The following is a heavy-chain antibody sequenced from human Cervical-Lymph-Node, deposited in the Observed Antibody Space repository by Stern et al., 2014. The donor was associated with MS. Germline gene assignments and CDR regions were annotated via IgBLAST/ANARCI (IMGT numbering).Heavy chain of an antibody. CDR3: TTVPYFDY. CDR1: GFTFSSYA. J-gene: IGHJ4*02. D-gene: IGHD4-17*01. CDR2: IRSNGGST. Sequence: EVQLVESGGGLVQPGGSLRLSCSASGFTFSSYAMHWVRQAPGKGLEYVSAIRSNGGSTYYADSVKGRFTISRDNSKNTLYLQMSSLRAEDTAVYYCTTVPYFDYWGQGTLVTVSS. V-gene: IGHV3-64D*06.